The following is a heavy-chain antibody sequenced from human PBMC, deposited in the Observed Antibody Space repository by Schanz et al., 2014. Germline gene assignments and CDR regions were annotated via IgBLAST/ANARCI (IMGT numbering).Heavy chain of an antibody. CDR2: ISSSSIYT. CDR3: ARDGFGGYLDS. Sequence: QVKLVESGGTLVKPGGSLRLSCVVSGFTFSDYYMSWIRQAPGKGLEWVSYISSSSIYTNYADSVKGRFAISRDNAENSVYLQMNSLRAEDTAVYYCARDGFGGYLDSWGQGTLVTVSS. J-gene: IGHJ4*02. V-gene: IGHV3-11*05. D-gene: IGHD3-10*01. CDR1: GFTFSDYY.